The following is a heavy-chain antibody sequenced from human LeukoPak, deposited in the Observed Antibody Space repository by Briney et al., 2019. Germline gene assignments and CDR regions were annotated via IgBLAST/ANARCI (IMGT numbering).Heavy chain of an antibody. V-gene: IGHV4-59*01. CDR3: ARDLFPYGAVNGFDP. J-gene: IGHJ5*02. CDR2: IYYSGST. CDR1: GGSISSYY. D-gene: IGHD4-17*01. Sequence: SETLSLTCTVSGGSISSYYWSWIRQPPGKGLEWIGYIYYSGSTNYNPSLKSRVTISVDTSKNQFSLKLSSVTAADTAVYYCARDLFPYGAVNGFDPWGQGTLVTVSS.